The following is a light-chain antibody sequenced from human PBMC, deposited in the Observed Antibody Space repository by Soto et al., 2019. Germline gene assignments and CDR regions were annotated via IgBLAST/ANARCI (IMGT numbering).Light chain of an antibody. CDR3: AAWDDSLKGV. CDR2: SNN. Sequence: QYVLTQPPSASGTPGQRVTISCSGSSSNIGSNTVNWYQQLPGTAPKLLIYSNNQRPSGVPDRFSGSKSGTSASLAISGLQSEDDADYYCAAWDDSLKGVFGTGTKVTVL. CDR1: SSNIGSNT. J-gene: IGLJ1*01. V-gene: IGLV1-44*01.